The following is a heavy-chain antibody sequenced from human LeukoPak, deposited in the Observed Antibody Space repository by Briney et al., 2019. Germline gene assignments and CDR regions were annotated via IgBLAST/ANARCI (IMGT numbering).Heavy chain of an antibody. J-gene: IGHJ6*03. Sequence: PGGSLRLSCAASGFTFSSYEMNWVRQAPGKGLEWVSYISSSGSTIYYADSVKGRFTISRDNSKNSLYLQMNSLRTEDTALYYCAKDTLRGYSYGFHNYMDVWGKGTTVTVSS. D-gene: IGHD5-18*01. CDR2: ISSSGSTI. CDR3: AKDTLRGYSYGFHNYMDV. V-gene: IGHV3-48*03. CDR1: GFTFSSYE.